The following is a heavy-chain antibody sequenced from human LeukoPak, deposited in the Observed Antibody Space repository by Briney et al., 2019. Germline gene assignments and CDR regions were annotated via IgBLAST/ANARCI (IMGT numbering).Heavy chain of an antibody. CDR2: ISYDGSNK. CDR1: GFTFSSYG. J-gene: IGHJ6*02. D-gene: IGHD2-15*01. CDR3: AKKGSLFRSNDYGMDV. V-gene: IGHV3-30*18. Sequence: PGGSLRLSCAASGFTFSSYGMHWVRQAPGKGLEWVAVISYDGSNKYYADSVKGRFTISRDNSKNTLYLQMNSLRAEDTAVYYCAKKGSLFRSNDYGMDVWSQGTTVTVSS.